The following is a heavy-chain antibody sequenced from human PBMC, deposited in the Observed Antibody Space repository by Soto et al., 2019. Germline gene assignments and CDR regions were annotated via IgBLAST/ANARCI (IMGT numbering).Heavy chain of an antibody. Sequence: EVQLLQSGGGLVQPGGSLTLSCGVSGFPFAPSTMSWVRQAPGKGLEWVSPISVSVGSTYSADSVQGRFTVSSDISDNTLFWRMIGLTADATAVYSCAKRDVPHSTSNAYIYDHWGRGVLVTVSS. J-gene: IGHJ4*02. V-gene: IGHV3-23*01. CDR2: ISVSVGST. D-gene: IGHD5-18*01. CDR3: AKRDVPHSTSNAYIYDH. CDR1: GFPFAPST.